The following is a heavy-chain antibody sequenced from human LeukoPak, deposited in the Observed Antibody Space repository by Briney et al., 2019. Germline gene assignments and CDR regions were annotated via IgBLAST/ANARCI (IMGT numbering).Heavy chain of an antibody. CDR1: GGTFSSYA. Sequence: GASVKVSCKASGGTFSSYAISWVRRAAGHGLEWMGGIIPIFGTANYAQKFQGRVTITADKSTSTAYMELSSLRSEDTAVYYCAREGVGATNRHYYMDVWGKGTTVTVSS. CDR2: IIPIFGTA. CDR3: AREGVGATNRHYYMDV. D-gene: IGHD1-26*01. V-gene: IGHV1-69*06. J-gene: IGHJ6*03.